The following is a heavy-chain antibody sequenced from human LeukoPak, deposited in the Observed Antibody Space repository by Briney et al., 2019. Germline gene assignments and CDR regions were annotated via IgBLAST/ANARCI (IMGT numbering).Heavy chain of an antibody. CDR3: ARGYRGYSRNDDAFDI. D-gene: IGHD5-12*01. CDR1: GYTFSTYA. Sequence: ASVKVSCKASGYTFSTYAMNWVRQAPGQGLEWMGWINTNTGNPTYAQGFTGRFVFSLDTSVSTAYLQISSLKAEDTAVYYCARGYRGYSRNDDAFDIWGQGTMVTVSS. CDR2: INTNTGNP. J-gene: IGHJ3*02. V-gene: IGHV7-4-1*02.